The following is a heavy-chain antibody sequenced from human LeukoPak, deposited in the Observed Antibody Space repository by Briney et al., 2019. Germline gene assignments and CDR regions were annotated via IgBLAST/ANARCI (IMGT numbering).Heavy chain of an antibody. Sequence: SETLSLTCVVYDESFSGYYWTWIRKPPGKGLEWIGEVNHGGNTNYNPSLKSRLIISVDTSKNQFSLKLTSVTAADTAVYYCARGGGYCSGGSCYLDSWGQGTLVTVSS. V-gene: IGHV4-34*01. CDR1: DESFSGYY. CDR2: VNHGGNT. D-gene: IGHD2-15*01. CDR3: ARGGGYCSGGSCYLDS. J-gene: IGHJ4*02.